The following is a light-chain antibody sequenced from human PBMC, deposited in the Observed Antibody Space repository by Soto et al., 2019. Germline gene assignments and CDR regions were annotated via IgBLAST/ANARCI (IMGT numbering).Light chain of an antibody. CDR2: GAS. CDR3: QQYNNWPPWT. Sequence: EIVMTQSPATLSVSPGERATLSCRASQSVSSNLAWYQQKPGQAPRLLIYGASTRATGIPARFSGSGSGTEFTLTISSLQYEDFAVYYCQQYNNWPPWTFGQGNKVEI. V-gene: IGKV3-15*01. J-gene: IGKJ1*01. CDR1: QSVSSN.